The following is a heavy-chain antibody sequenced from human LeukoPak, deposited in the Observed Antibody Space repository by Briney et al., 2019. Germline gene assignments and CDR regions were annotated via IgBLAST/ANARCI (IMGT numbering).Heavy chain of an antibody. V-gene: IGHV4-30-4*08. J-gene: IGHJ4*02. CDR2: IYYSGST. D-gene: IGHD5-12*01. CDR3: ASSGYDSLNFDY. CDR1: GGSISSGDYY. Sequence: SETLSLTCTVSGGSISSGDYYWSWIRPPPGKGLEWIGYIYYSGSTYYNPSLKSRVTISVDTSKNQFSLKLSSVTAADTAVYYCASSGYDSLNFDYWGQGTLVTVSS.